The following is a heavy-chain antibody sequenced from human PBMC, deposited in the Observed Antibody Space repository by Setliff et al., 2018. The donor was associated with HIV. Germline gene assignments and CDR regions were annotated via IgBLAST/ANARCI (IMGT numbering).Heavy chain of an antibody. V-gene: IGHV1-3*01. D-gene: IGHD5-18*01. J-gene: IGHJ4*02. CDR1: GYRFTGFA. CDR2: INAGTGNT. Sequence: ASVKVSCKASGYRFTGFAIHWVRQAPGQRFEWMGWINAGTGNTKYSQKFQDRVTISRDTHANTAYMELSSLRSEDTAIYYCARSLREYSYGSPDCWGPGTLVTVSS. CDR3: ARSLREYSYGSPDC.